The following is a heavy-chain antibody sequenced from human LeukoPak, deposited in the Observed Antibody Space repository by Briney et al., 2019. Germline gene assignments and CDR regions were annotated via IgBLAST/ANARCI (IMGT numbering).Heavy chain of an antibody. CDR1: GGSISSYY. CDR2: IYYSGST. Sequence: SETLSLTCTVSGGSISSYYWSWIRQPPGKGLEWIGYIYYSGSTNYNPSLKSRVTISVDTSKNQFSLKLSSVTAADTAVYYYAREAPSTIAAAASNAFDIWGQGTMVTVSS. CDR3: AREAPSTIAAAASNAFDI. D-gene: IGHD6-13*01. J-gene: IGHJ3*02. V-gene: IGHV4-59*01.